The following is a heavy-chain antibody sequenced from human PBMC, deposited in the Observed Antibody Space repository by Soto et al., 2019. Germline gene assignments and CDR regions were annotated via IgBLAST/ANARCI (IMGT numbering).Heavy chain of an antibody. CDR1: GFTFSKYA. D-gene: IGHD2-15*01. Sequence: GGSLRLSCSVSGFTFSKYAMHWVRQAPGKGLEYVSGITSDGDSTWHADSVRDRFTISRDNSKNTLFLQMSSLRVEDTAIYFCVKGNQLLRYYFEFWGPGTLVTVSS. J-gene: IGHJ4*01. CDR3: VKGNQLLRYYFEF. V-gene: IGHV3-64D*06. CDR2: ITSDGDST.